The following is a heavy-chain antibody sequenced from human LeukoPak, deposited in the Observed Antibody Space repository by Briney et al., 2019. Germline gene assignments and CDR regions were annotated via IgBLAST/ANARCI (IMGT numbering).Heavy chain of an antibody. Sequence: GGSLRLSXAASGFTFSSYSMNSVRQAPGKGLEWISSISSSSSYIYYADSVKGRFTISRDNAKNSLYLQMNSLRAEDTAVYYCARDLYGDYGDNWFDPWGQGTLVTVSS. D-gene: IGHD4-17*01. V-gene: IGHV3-21*01. J-gene: IGHJ5*02. CDR1: GFTFSSYS. CDR2: ISSSSSYI. CDR3: ARDLYGDYGDNWFDP.